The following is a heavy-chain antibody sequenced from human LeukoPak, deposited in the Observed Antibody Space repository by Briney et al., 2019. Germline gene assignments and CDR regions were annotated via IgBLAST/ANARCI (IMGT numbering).Heavy chain of an antibody. V-gene: IGHV3-11*01. J-gene: IGHJ4*02. D-gene: IGHD2-2*01. Sequence: GGSLRLSCAASGFTFSDYYMSWLRQAPGKGPEWVSYISDTGSTIYIADSVKGRFTISRDNAKNSLYLQMNSLRVEDTAVYYCARDASYAVDYWGQGTLVAVAS. CDR2: ISDTGSTI. CDR1: GFTFSDYY. CDR3: ARDASYAVDY.